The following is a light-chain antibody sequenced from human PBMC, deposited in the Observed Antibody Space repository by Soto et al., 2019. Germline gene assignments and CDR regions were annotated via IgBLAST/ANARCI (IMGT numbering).Light chain of an antibody. V-gene: IGKV1-5*03. Sequence: DLQMTQSPSTLSASVGDRVTITCRASQSISSWLAWYQQKPGKAPKLLIYEASSLESGVPSRFSGSRSGTEFTLTISSLQPDDFATYYCQHYNSYSPRTFGQGTKVEIK. J-gene: IGKJ1*01. CDR1: QSISSW. CDR3: QHYNSYSPRT. CDR2: EAS.